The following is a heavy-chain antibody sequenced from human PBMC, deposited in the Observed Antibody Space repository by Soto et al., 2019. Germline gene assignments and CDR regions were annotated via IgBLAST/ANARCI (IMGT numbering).Heavy chain of an antibody. V-gene: IGHV3-23*01. CDR1: GFTFSSYA. CDR3: AKVRFPRDRAVPAAIHLDY. CDR2: ISGSGGST. Sequence: VGSLRLSCAASGFTFSSYAMSWFRQAPVNGLEWVSAISGSGGSTYYADSVKGRFTISRDNSKNTLYLQMNSLRAEDTAVYYCAKVRFPRDRAVPAAIHLDYWGQGTLVTVSS. J-gene: IGHJ4*02. D-gene: IGHD2-2*02.